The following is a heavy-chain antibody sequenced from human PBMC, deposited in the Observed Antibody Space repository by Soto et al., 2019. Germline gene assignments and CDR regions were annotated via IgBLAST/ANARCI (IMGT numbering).Heavy chain of an antibody. CDR3: ARVVDYYDPYYYYGMDV. J-gene: IGHJ6*02. Sequence: SETLSLTCTVSGGSISSSSYYWGWIRQPPGKGLEWIGSIYYSGSTYYNPSLKSRVTISVDTSKNQFSLKLSSVTAADTAVYYCARVVDYYDPYYYYGMDVWGQGTTVTVSS. D-gene: IGHD3-22*01. V-gene: IGHV4-39*01. CDR2: IYYSGST. CDR1: GGSISSSSYY.